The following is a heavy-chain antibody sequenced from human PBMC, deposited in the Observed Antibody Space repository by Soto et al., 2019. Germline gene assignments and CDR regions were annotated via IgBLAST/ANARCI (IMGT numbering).Heavy chain of an antibody. CDR3: ARRYSDWLLSGRIWFDP. CDR1: GGSFSGYY. Sequence: QVQLQQWGAGLLKPLETLSLTCAVYGGSFSGYYWSWIRQPPGKGLEWIGEINHSGSTNYNPSLTSRVSISVDTSKNQFLLTLSSVTAADTAVYYCARRYSDWLLSGRIWFDPWGQGTLVPVSS. D-gene: IGHD3-9*01. CDR2: INHSGST. V-gene: IGHV4-34*01. J-gene: IGHJ5*02.